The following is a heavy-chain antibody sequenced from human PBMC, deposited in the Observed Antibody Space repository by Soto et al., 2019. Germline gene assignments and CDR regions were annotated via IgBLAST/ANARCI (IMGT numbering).Heavy chain of an antibody. CDR2: IIPIFGTA. CDR1: GGTFSSYA. D-gene: IGHD3-22*01. CDR3: ARESYYDSNHAFDI. V-gene: IGHV1-69*13. J-gene: IGHJ3*02. Sequence: EASVKVSCKASGGTFSSYAISWVRQAPGQGLEWMGGIIPIFGTANYAQKFQGRVTITADESTSTAYMELSSLRSEDTAVYYCARESYYDSNHAFDIWGQGTMVTVSS.